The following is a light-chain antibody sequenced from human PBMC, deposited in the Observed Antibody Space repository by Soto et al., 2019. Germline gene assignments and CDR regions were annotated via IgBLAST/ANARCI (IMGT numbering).Light chain of an antibody. CDR1: QSIRTW. CDR3: PQYDNYTLT. Sequence: DIQMTQSPSTLSASVGDSVTIPCRAIQSIRTWLAWYQQKPGTAPKILIFDASRLESGVPSRFRCSAAGPEFTRTISSLQPDDVATDYCPQYDNYTLTFGGGTKVDIK. J-gene: IGKJ4*02. CDR2: DAS. V-gene: IGKV1-5*01.